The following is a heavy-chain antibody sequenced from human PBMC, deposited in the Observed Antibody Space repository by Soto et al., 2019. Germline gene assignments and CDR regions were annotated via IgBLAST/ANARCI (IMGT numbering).Heavy chain of an antibody. CDR3: ARLETPGGWYSYDPKDRNY. Sequence: GGSLRLSCAASGFTFSSYSMNWVRQAPGKGLEWVSSISSSSSYIYYADSVKGRFTISRDNAKNSLYLQMNSLRAEDTAVYYCARLETPGGWYSYDPKDRNYWGQGTLVTVSS. CDR1: GFTFSSYS. D-gene: IGHD5-12*01. J-gene: IGHJ4*02. V-gene: IGHV3-21*01. CDR2: ISSSSSYI.